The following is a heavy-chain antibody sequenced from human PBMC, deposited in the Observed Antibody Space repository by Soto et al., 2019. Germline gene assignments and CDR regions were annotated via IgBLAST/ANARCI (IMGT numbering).Heavy chain of an antibody. CDR3: ARGGGAIPSYYYGMDV. J-gene: IGHJ6*02. D-gene: IGHD3-10*01. CDR2: IYYSRGP. V-gene: IGHV4-59*01. CDR1: GGSISGYY. Sequence: PSETLSLTCTVSGGSISGYYWTWIRQPPGKGLEWIGYIYYSRGPNYNPSLKSRVTISVDTSKNQFSLKLSSVTAADTAVYYCARGGGAIPSYYYGMDVWGQGTTVTVSS.